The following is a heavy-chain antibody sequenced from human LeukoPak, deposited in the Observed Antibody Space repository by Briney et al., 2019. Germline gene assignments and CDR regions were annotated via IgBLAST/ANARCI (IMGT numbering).Heavy chain of an antibody. Sequence: GGSLTLSCAASGFTFSDSAMHWVRQASGRGLEWVGRIKSKANSYATAYAASVKGRFTISRDDSKNTVYLQMNSLKTEDTALYYCTRLEDIVATSNFDFWGQGTLVTVSS. V-gene: IGHV3-73*01. CDR2: IKSKANSYAT. J-gene: IGHJ4*02. CDR1: GFTFSDSA. CDR3: TRLEDIVATSNFDF. D-gene: IGHD5-12*01.